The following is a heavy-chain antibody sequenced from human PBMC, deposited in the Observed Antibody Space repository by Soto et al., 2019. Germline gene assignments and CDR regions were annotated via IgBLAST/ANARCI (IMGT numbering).Heavy chain of an antibody. D-gene: IGHD2-15*01. V-gene: IGHV1-69*12. CDR1: GGTFSSYA. CDR2: IIPIFGTA. Sequence: QVQLVQSGAEVKKPGSSVKVSCKASGGTFSSYAISWVRQAPGQGLEWMGGIIPIFGTANYAQKFQGRVTITADESTITAYMELSSLRSEDTAVYYCARDHGSGSGGSCYSVKDYWGQGTLVTVSS. J-gene: IGHJ4*02. CDR3: ARDHGSGSGGSCYSVKDY.